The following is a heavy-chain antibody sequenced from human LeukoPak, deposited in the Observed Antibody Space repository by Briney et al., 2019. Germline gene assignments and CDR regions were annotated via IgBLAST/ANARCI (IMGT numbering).Heavy chain of an antibody. J-gene: IGHJ3*02. CDR3: ASPVISVTGTRKAFDI. D-gene: IGHD6-19*01. Sequence: NPSETLSLTCTVSGGSISSRNYYWGWLRQPPGRGLDWIGVIYYSGRTYYNLSLKSRVTISVDTSKNQFSLKLSSVTAADTAVYYCASPVISVTGTRKAFDIWGQGTMVTVSS. CDR1: GGSISSRNYY. V-gene: IGHV4-39*01. CDR2: IYYSGRT.